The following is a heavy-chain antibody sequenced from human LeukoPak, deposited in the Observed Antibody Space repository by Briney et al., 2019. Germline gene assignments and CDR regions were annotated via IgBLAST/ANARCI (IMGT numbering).Heavy chain of an antibody. J-gene: IGHJ4*02. D-gene: IGHD6-6*01. CDR1: GFTFSDYY. CDR3: ATSQYSSSQMDYFDY. Sequence: GGSLRLSCAASGFTFSDYYMSWIRQAPGKGLEWVSYISSSGSTIYYADSVKGRFTIPRDNAKNSLYLQMNSLRAEDTAVYYCATSQYSSSQMDYFDYWGQGTLVTVSS. CDR2: ISSSGSTI. V-gene: IGHV3-11*04.